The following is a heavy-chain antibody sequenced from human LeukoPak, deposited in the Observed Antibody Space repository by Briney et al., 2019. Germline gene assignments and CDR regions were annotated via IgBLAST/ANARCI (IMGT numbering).Heavy chain of an antibody. CDR3: ARSSGTYYDILTGYYLFDY. CDR2: IIPIFGTA. J-gene: IGHJ4*02. Sequence: SVKVSCKASGGTFSSYAISWVRQAPGQGLEWMGGIIPIFGTANYAQEFQGRVTITADKSTSTAYMELSSLRSEDTAVHYCARSSGTYYDILTGYYLFDYWGQGTLVTVSS. V-gene: IGHV1-69*06. CDR1: GGTFSSYA. D-gene: IGHD3-9*01.